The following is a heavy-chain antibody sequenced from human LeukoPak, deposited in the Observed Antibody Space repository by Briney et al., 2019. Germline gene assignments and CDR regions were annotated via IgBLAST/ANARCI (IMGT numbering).Heavy chain of an antibody. D-gene: IGHD3-22*01. V-gene: IGHV1-18*01. CDR3: ARDSSDYDSSGYFVNC. Sequence: ASVKVSCKASGYTFTSYGISWVRQAPGQGLEWMGWISPYNGNTNYAQKLQGRVTMTTDTSTSTAYMELRSLRSDDTAVYYCARDSSDYDSSGYFVNCWGQGTLVTVSS. J-gene: IGHJ4*02. CDR2: ISPYNGNT. CDR1: GYTFTSYG.